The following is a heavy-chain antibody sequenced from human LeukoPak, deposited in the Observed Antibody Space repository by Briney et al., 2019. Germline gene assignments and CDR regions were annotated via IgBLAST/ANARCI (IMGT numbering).Heavy chain of an antibody. D-gene: IGHD3-22*01. CDR2: IKQDGSEK. CDR3: ARASQYYYDSSGYLGGFDY. Sequence: GGSLRLSCAASGFTFSSSWMSWVRQAPGKGLEWVANIKQDGSEKYYGDSVKGRFTISRDNAKNSLYLQMNSLRAEDTAVYYCARASQYYYDSSGYLGGFDYWGQGTLVTVSS. CDR1: GFTFSSSW. V-gene: IGHV3-7*01. J-gene: IGHJ4*02.